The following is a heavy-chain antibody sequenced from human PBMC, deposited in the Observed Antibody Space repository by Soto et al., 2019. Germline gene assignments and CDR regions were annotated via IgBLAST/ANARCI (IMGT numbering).Heavy chain of an antibody. D-gene: IGHD3-3*01. J-gene: IGHJ4*02. CDR3: ASTYFDYWSGFYVYYDY. Sequence: GGSLRLSCAASGFTFGNAWMNWVRQAPGKGLDWVGRIKSKTDDGTTDYAAPVKGRFTISRDDSQNMLYLQMNSLKSEDTAVYYCASTYFDYWSGFYVYYDYWGQGILVTVSS. CDR2: IKSKTDDGTT. CDR1: GFTFGNAW. V-gene: IGHV3-15*07.